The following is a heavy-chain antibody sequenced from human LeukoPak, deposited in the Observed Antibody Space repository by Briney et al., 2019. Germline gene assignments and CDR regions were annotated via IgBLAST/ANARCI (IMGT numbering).Heavy chain of an antibody. V-gene: IGHV4-30-2*01. J-gene: IGHJ4*02. Sequence: PSQTLSLTCTVSGGSISSGGYYWSWIRQPPGKGLEWIGEINHSGSTNYNPSLKSRVTISVDTSKNQFSLKLSSVTAADTAVYYCASATWEPAPFDYWGQGTLVTVSS. CDR1: GGSISSGGYY. D-gene: IGHD1-26*01. CDR2: INHSGST. CDR3: ASATWEPAPFDY.